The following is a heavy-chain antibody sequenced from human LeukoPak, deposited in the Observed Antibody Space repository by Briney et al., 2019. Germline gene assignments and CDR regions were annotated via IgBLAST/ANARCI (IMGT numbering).Heavy chain of an antibody. CDR2: ISSSSSTI. Sequence: GSLRLSCSASGFTFSSYSMNWVRQAPGKGLEWVSYISSSSSTIYYADSVKGRFTISRDNAKNSLYLQMNSLRAEDTAVYYCAREVGSSWYYFDYWGQGTLVTVSS. CDR1: GFTFSSYS. CDR3: AREVGSSWYYFDY. J-gene: IGHJ4*02. V-gene: IGHV3-48*01. D-gene: IGHD6-13*01.